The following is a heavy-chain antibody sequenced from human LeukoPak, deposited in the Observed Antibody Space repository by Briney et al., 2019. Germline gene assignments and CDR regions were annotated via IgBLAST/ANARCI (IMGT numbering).Heavy chain of an antibody. D-gene: IGHD3-10*01. J-gene: IGHJ4*02. CDR3: ARDNCGSGSYLDY. Sequence: GGSLRLSCAPSGFIFDDYTMYWVRQAAGKGLEWVSLISGDGGSTYYADFVKGRFTISRDKSKNSLYLQMKTLRPDDTALYYRARDNCGSGSYLDYWGQGTLVTVSS. CDR1: GFIFDDYT. V-gene: IGHV3-43*02. CDR2: ISGDGGST.